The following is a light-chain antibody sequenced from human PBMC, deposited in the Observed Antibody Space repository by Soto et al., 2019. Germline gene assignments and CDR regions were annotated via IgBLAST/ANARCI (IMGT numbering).Light chain of an antibody. CDR3: QQYGSSPIT. CDR1: QSVSSNY. Sequence: EIVLTQSPGTLSLSPGERATLSCRASQSVSSNYLAWFQQKPGQAPRLLIFGASSRATGIPDKFSGSGSGTDFTLTISRLEPEDFAVYYCQQYGSSPITFGQGTRLEIK. J-gene: IGKJ5*01. CDR2: GAS. V-gene: IGKV3-20*01.